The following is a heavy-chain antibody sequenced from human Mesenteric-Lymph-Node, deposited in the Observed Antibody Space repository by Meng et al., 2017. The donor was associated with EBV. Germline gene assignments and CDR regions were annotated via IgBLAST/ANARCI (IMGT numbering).Heavy chain of an antibody. J-gene: IGHJ4*02. D-gene: IGHD2-15*01. CDR1: GAFVSGYY. CDR2: INHSGST. Sequence: QGQLRSGGEGLFKPSETLSLTCAVYGAFVSGYYWSWIRQPPGKGLEWIGEINHSGSTNYNPSLKSRVSVSLDTSKNQFSLKLSSVTAADTAVFYCARGRGSRLLFYSSFDSWGQGTLVTVSS. V-gene: IGHV4-34*01. CDR3: ARGRGSRLLFYSSFDS.